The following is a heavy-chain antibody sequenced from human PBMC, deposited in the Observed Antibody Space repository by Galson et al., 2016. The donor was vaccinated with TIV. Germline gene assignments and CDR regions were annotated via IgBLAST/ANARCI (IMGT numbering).Heavy chain of an antibody. D-gene: IGHD2-21*01. V-gene: IGHV3-23*01. J-gene: IGHJ3*02. Sequence: SLRLSCAGSGFTFNIYAMSWVRQTPERGLEWVSSHGGGPNLFYSDSVGGRFTISRDDVKNTVYLDMHSLRAEDTAIYYCVKDAISFNSAYDAFDIWGQGTVVTVSS. CDR1: GFTFNIYA. CDR2: SHGGGPNL. CDR3: VKDAISFNSAYDAFDI.